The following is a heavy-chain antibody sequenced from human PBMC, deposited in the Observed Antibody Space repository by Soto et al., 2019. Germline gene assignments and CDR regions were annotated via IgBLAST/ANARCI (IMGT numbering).Heavy chain of an antibody. D-gene: IGHD3-3*01. CDR1: GFTFSSYG. Sequence: QVQLVESGGGVVQPGRSLRLSCAASGFTFSSYGMHWVRQAPGKGLEWVAVISYDGSNKYYADSVKGRFTISRDNSKNTLYLQMNSLSAEDTAVYYCASPTANYDFWSGYYTGGYYYGMDVWGQGTTVTVSS. J-gene: IGHJ6*02. CDR2: ISYDGSNK. V-gene: IGHV3-30*03. CDR3: ASPTANYDFWSGYYTGGYYYGMDV.